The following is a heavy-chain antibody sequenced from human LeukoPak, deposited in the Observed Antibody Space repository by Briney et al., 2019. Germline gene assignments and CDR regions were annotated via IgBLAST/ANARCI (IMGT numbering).Heavy chain of an antibody. CDR2: ISAYNGNT. J-gene: IGHJ5*02. CDR3: ARASAAVTYRGGNWFDP. D-gene: IGHD1-26*01. V-gene: IGHV1-18*01. Sequence: ASVKVSCKASGDTFTSYGISWVRQAPGQGLEWMGWISAYNGNTNYAQKLQGRVTMTTDTSTSTAYMELRSLRSDDTAVYYCARASAAVTYRGGNWFDPWGQGTLVTVSS. CDR1: GDTFTSYG.